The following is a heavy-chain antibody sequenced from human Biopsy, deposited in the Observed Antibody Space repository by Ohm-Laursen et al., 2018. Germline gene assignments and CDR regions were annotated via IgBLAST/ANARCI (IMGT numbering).Heavy chain of an antibody. D-gene: IGHD4-17*01. CDR1: GLSIGTNY. V-gene: IGHV3-7*01. CDR2: I. CDR3: ARGLTVLNYFYGLDL. Sequence: SLRLSCAASGLSIGTNYMTWVRQAPGKGLEWVGNIHRFIISTDNAKNSLYLQMNSLRVEDTAVYYCARGLTVLNYFYGLDLWGQGTTVTVSS. J-gene: IGHJ6*02.